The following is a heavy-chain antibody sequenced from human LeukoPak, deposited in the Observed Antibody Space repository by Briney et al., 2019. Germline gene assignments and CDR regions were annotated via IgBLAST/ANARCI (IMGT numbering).Heavy chain of an antibody. CDR2: IYTSGST. CDR3: ARGWSYYSAYYFDY. D-gene: IGHD1-26*01. J-gene: IGHJ4*02. CDR1: GGSISSHY. V-gene: IGHV4-4*07. Sequence: KRSEALSLTRTVSGGSISSHYWSWIRHPAGKGLQWIGRIYTSGSTNYNPSLKSRVTMSVDTSKNQFSLKLSSVTAADTAVYYCARGWSYYSAYYFDYWGQGTLVTVSS.